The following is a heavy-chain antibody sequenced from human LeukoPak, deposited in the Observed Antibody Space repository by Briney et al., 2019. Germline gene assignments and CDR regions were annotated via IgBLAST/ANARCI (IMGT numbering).Heavy chain of an antibody. CDR3: ARGLKRFGVGASTPNDY. CDR1: GGTFSSYA. V-gene: IGHV1-8*02. CDR2: MNPNSGNT. J-gene: IGHJ4*02. Sequence: ASVKVSCKASGGTFSSYAISWVRQAPGQGLEWMGWMNPNSGNTGYAQKFQGRVTMTRNTSINTAYMELSSLRSEDTAVYYCARGLKRFGVGASTPNDYWGQGTLVTVSS. D-gene: IGHD3-10*01.